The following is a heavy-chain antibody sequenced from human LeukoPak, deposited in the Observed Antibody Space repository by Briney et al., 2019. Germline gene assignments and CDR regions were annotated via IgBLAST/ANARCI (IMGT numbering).Heavy chain of an antibody. CDR3: AILISPGWFDP. V-gene: IGHV4-34*01. Sequence: PSETLSLTCTVSGGSISSYYWSWIRQPPGKGLEWIGEINHSESNNYNPSLKSQVPTSVDTSKNQFSLKLGSVTAANTAFYYCAILISPGWFDPGGQGILVTASS. CDR1: GGSISSYY. CDR2: INHSESN. J-gene: IGHJ5*02.